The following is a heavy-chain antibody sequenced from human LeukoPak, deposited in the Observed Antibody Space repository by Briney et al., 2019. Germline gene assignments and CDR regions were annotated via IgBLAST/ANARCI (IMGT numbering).Heavy chain of an antibody. D-gene: IGHD4-11*01. Sequence: SVKVSCKASGGTFVSYAISWVRQAPGQGLEWMGRVIPIFGTANYAQKFQGRVTITTDESTTTAYMELSSLRSEDTAVYYCARVGYTVTTPDFDYWGQGTLVTVSS. CDR2: VIPIFGTA. CDR1: GGTFVSYA. CDR3: ARVGYTVTTPDFDY. V-gene: IGHV1-69*05. J-gene: IGHJ4*02.